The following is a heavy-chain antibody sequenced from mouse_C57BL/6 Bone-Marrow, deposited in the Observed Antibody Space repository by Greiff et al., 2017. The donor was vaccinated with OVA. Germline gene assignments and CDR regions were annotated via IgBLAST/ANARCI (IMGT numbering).Heavy chain of an antibody. D-gene: IGHD4-1*01. V-gene: IGHV1-64*01. CDR1: GYTFTSYW. CDR3: ARSGANWDGCYAMDY. J-gene: IGHJ4*01. Sequence: QVQLQQPGAELVKPGASVKLSCKASGYTFTSYWMHWVKQRPGQGLEWIGMIHPNSGSTNYTEKFKSKATLTVDKSSSTAYMQLSSLTSEDSAVYYCARSGANWDGCYAMDYWGQGTSVTVSS. CDR2: IHPNSGST.